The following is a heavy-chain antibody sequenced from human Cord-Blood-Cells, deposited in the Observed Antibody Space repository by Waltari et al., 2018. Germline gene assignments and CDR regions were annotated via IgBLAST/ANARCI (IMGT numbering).Heavy chain of an antibody. V-gene: IGHV4-39*07. D-gene: IGHD3-16*01. Sequence: QLQLQESGPGLVKPSETLSLTCTVSGGSISSSSYYWGWIRQPPGKGLEWIGSIYYSGSTYYNQSLKSRVTISVDTSKNQFSLKLSSVTAADTAVYYCARHVGSGGVKRTYNWFDPWGQGTLVTVSS. J-gene: IGHJ5*02. CDR2: IYYSGST. CDR1: GGSISSSSYY. CDR3: ARHVGSGGVKRTYNWFDP.